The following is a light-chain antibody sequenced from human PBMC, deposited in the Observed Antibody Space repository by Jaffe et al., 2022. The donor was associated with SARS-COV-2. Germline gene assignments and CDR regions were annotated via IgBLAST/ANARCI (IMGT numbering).Light chain of an antibody. CDR3: QQYYNTPT. CDR1: QSVLYRSTNKNY. J-gene: IGKJ1*01. Sequence: DFVMTQSPDSLAVSLGERATINCKSSQSVLYRSTNKNYLAWYQQKPGQPPKLLITWASTRESGVPDRFSGSGSGTDFTLTISSLQAEDVAVYYCQQYYNTPTFGQGTKVEIK. V-gene: IGKV4-1*01. CDR2: WAS.